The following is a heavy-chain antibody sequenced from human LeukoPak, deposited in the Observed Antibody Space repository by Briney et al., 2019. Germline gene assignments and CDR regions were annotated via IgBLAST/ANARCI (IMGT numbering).Heavy chain of an antibody. CDR3: ARWSSGSRPYDAFDI. V-gene: IGHV4-61*01. Sequence: SETLSLTCTVSGGSVSSGSYYWSWIRQPPGKGLEWIGYIYNSGSTNYNPSLKSRVTISVDTSKNQFSLKLSSVTAADTAVYYCARWSSGSRPYDAFDIWGQGTMVTVSS. J-gene: IGHJ3*02. D-gene: IGHD3-22*01. CDR2: IYNSGST. CDR1: GGSVSSGSYY.